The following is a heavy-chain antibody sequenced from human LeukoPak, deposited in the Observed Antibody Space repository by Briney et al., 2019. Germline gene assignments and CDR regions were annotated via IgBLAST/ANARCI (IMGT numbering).Heavy chain of an antibody. V-gene: IGHV3-74*01. D-gene: IGHD3-10*01. Sequence: GGSLRLSCAAPGFTFSSYWMHWVRQAPGKGLVWVSRIYSDGSSTNYADSVKGRFTISRDNAKNTLYLQMNSLRAEDTAVYYCARDRSSLGLWFGELRNWGQGTLVTVSS. J-gene: IGHJ4*02. CDR3: ARDRSSLGLWFGELRN. CDR2: IYSDGSST. CDR1: GFTFSSYW.